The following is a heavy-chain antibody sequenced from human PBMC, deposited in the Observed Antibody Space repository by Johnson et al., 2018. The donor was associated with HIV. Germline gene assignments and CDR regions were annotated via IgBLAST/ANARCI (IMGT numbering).Heavy chain of an antibody. D-gene: IGHD3-22*01. CDR2: IWYDGSNK. CDR3: ANTYYYDSSGYSGAFDL. Sequence: QVQLVESGGGVVQPGRSLRLSCAASGFTFSGYGMHWVRQAPGKGLEWVAVIWYDGSNKYYVDSVKGRFTISRDNAKNTLYLQMNSLRAEDTAVYYCANTYYYDSSGYSGAFDLWGQGAMVTVSS. CDR1: GFTFSGYG. J-gene: IGHJ3*01. V-gene: IGHV3-33*03.